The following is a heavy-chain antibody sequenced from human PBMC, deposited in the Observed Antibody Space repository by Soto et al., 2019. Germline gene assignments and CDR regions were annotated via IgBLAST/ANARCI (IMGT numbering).Heavy chain of an antibody. D-gene: IGHD3-10*01. Sequence: EVQLLESGGGLVQPGGSLRLSCAASGFSFSNYAMSWVRQAPGKGLEWVSTMSASGGSKFYSDSVKGRFTISRDTSKNNLYLEMNSLRAEDTAVYYCAKRPPANYYGSGSYADWGQGTLVTVSS. CDR2: MSASGGSK. J-gene: IGHJ4*02. CDR3: AKRPPANYYGSGSYAD. CDR1: GFSFSNYA. V-gene: IGHV3-23*01.